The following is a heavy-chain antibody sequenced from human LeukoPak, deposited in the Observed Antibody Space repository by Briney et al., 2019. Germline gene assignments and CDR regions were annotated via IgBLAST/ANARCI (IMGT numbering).Heavy chain of an antibody. CDR2: INPNSGGT. V-gene: IGHV1-2*02. J-gene: IGHJ4*02. D-gene: IGHD5-12*01. CDR3: SRGRADGYSGYDFGDY. CDR1: GYTFTGYY. Sequence: ASVKVSCKASGYTFTGYYMHWVRQAPGKGLEWIGWINPNSGGTDYAQKFQGRVTMARDTSISTAYMELSSLTSDDTAVYYCSRGRADGYSGYDFGDYWGQGTLVTVSS.